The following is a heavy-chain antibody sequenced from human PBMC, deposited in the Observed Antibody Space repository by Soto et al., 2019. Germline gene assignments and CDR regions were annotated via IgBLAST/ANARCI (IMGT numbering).Heavy chain of an antibody. Sequence: SETLSLTCAVYGGSFSGYYWSWIRQPPGKGLEWIGEINHSGSTNYNPSLKSRVTISVDTSKNQFSLKLSSVTAADTAVYYCARALRHFDWLSRLQKYYFDYWGQGTLVTVSS. J-gene: IGHJ4*02. V-gene: IGHV4-34*01. D-gene: IGHD3-9*01. CDR1: GGSFSGYY. CDR3: ARALRHFDWLSRLQKYYFDY. CDR2: INHSGST.